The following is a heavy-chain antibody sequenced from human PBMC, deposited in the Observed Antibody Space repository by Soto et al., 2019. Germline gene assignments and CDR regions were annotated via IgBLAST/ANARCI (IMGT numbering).Heavy chain of an antibody. CDR2: IYYSGST. D-gene: IGHD2-2*01. V-gene: IGHV4-59*01. CDR3: AREIPVRLPNYYYMDV. Sequence: SETLSLTCTVSGGSISSYYWSWIRQPPGKGLEWIGYIYYSGSTNYNPSLKSRVTISVDTSKNQFSLKLSSVTAADTAVYYCAREIPVRLPNYYYMDVWGKGTTVTVSS. J-gene: IGHJ6*03. CDR1: GGSISSYY.